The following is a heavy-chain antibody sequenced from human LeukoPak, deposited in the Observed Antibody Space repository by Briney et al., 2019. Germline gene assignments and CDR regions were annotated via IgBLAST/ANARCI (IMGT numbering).Heavy chain of an antibody. CDR2: INNDGSYT. V-gene: IGHV3-74*01. D-gene: IGHD6-13*01. J-gene: IGHJ4*02. Sequence: GGSLRLSCAASGFTFSSYWMHWVRHAPGKGLVWVSQINNDGSYTGYADSVKGRFTISRDNAKNTLYLQMNSLRDEDTAVYYCARVLRSPPRGSSSWYYFDYWGQGTLVTVSS. CDR3: ARVLRSPPRGSSSWYYFDY. CDR1: GFTFSSYW.